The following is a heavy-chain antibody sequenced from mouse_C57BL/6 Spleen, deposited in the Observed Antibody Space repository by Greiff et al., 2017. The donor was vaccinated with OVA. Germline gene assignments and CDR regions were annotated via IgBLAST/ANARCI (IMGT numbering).Heavy chain of an antibody. J-gene: IGHJ3*01. V-gene: IGHV1-80*01. Sequence: QVQLQQSWAELVKPGASVKISCKASGYAFSSYWMNWVKQRPGKGLEWIGQIYPGDGDTNYNGKFKGKATLTADKSSSTAYMQLSSLTSEDSAVYFCARPGDGYYRFAYWGQGTLVTVSA. D-gene: IGHD2-3*01. CDR3: ARPGDGYYRFAY. CDR1: GYAFSSYW. CDR2: IYPGDGDT.